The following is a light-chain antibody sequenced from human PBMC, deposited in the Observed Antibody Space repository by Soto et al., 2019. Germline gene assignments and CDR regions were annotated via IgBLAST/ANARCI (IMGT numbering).Light chain of an antibody. CDR1: SSDVGGYNY. V-gene: IGLV2-14*01. CDR2: EVS. J-gene: IGLJ3*02. Sequence: QSVLTQPASVSGSPGQSITISCTETSSDVGGYNYVSWYQQHPGKAPKLMIYEVSSRPSGVSNRFSGSKSGSTASLTISGLQAEDEADYYCSSYTSSSTRVFGGGTQLTVL. CDR3: SSYTSSSTRV.